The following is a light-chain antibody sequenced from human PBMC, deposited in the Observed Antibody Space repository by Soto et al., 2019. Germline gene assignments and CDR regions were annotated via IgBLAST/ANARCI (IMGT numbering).Light chain of an antibody. J-gene: IGLJ3*02. CDR2: EVS. Sequence: QSALTQPASVSGSPGQSITISCTGTSSDVGGYNYVSWYQQHPGKAPKLMIYEVSNRPSGVSNRFSGSKSDNTASLTISGLQAEDEADYYWSSYTSSSSRVFGGGTKLTVL. CDR3: SSYTSSSSRV. CDR1: SSDVGGYNY. V-gene: IGLV2-14*01.